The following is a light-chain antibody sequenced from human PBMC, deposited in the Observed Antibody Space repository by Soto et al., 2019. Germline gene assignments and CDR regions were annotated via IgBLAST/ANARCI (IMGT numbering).Light chain of an antibody. V-gene: IGKV3-11*01. CDR3: QHYNSYPFT. CDR2: DAS. J-gene: IGKJ5*01. CDR1: QSVSSY. Sequence: EIVLTQSPATLSLSPGERATLSCRASQSVSSYLAWYQQKPGQAPRXLIYDASNRATGIPARFSGSVSGTELTLTISSLQPDDGATYDGQHYNSYPFTFGQGTRLEIK.